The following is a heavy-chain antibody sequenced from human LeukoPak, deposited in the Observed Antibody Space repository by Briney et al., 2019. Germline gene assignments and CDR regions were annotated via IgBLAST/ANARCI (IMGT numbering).Heavy chain of an antibody. D-gene: IGHD4-23*01. CDR2: IYYSRST. V-gene: IGHV4-59*01. Sequence: SETLSLTCTVSGGSISSYYWSWIRQPPGKGLEWIGYIYYSRSTKYNPSLKSRVTISVDTSKNQLSLKLSSVTAADTAVYYCARHQRGNSDAFDIWGQGTMVTVSS. CDR1: GGSISSYY. J-gene: IGHJ3*02. CDR3: ARHQRGNSDAFDI.